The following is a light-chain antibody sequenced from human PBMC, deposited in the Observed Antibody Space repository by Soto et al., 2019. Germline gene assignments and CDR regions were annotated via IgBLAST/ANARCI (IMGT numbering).Light chain of an antibody. CDR2: END. V-gene: IGLV1-51*02. Sequence: QSVLTQPPSVSAAPGQKVTISCSGSTSNIRNNYVSWYQQLPGTAPKLLIYENDKRPSGIPDRFSGSKSGASATLGITGLQTGDEVDYYCGTWDTSLSSGVFGGGTTLTVL. CDR3: GTWDTSLSSGV. CDR1: TSNIRNNY. J-gene: IGLJ3*02.